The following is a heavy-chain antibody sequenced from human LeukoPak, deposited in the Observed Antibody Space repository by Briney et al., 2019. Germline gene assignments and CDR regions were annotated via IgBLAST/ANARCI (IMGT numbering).Heavy chain of an antibody. Sequence: PSETLSLTCTVSGGSISSYYWSWLRQTPGKGLEWIGYIYASGSTDYNPSLKSRVTISVDTSKNQFSLKLNSVTAADTAVYYCARHSISGWGVFDYWGQGTLVTVSS. CDR1: GGSISSYY. CDR2: IYASGST. V-gene: IGHV4-4*09. J-gene: IGHJ4*02. CDR3: ARHSISGWGVFDY. D-gene: IGHD6-19*01.